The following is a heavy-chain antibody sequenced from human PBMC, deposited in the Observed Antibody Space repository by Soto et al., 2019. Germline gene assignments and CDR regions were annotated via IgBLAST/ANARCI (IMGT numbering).Heavy chain of an antibody. CDR3: AWFSPPHFGVLIIGGEFDY. J-gene: IGHJ4*02. CDR1: GYSFPNYW. D-gene: IGHD3-3*01. V-gene: IGHV5-51*01. CDR2: INPGDSET. Sequence: PGESLKISCRGSGYSFPNYWIAWVRQMPGKGLEWMGSINPGDSETRYRPSFQGQVTISADKSISTAYLQWSTLEASDTAMYYCAWFSPPHFGVLIIGGEFDYWGQGTLVTVSS.